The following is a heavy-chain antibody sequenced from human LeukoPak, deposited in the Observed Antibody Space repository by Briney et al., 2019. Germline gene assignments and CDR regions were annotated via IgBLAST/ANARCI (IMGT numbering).Heavy chain of an antibody. CDR3: ARPHGSGRPQGIDY. Sequence: GEPLKISCKGSGYDFTSYWIGWVRQMPGKGLEWMGIIFPDDSDTRYSPSFQGQVTFSAAKSISTAYLQWSSLKASDTAIYYCARPHGSGRPQGIDYWGQGTLVTVSS. CDR2: IFPDDSDT. CDR1: GYDFTSYW. V-gene: IGHV5-51*01. D-gene: IGHD3-10*01. J-gene: IGHJ4*02.